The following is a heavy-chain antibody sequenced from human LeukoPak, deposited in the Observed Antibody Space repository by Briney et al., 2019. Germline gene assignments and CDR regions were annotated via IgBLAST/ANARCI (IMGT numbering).Heavy chain of an antibody. CDR1: GFTFGDYA. CDR2: IRSKAYGGTT. Sequence: GGSLRLSCTASGFTFGDYAMSWFRQAPGKGLEGVGFIRSKAYGGTTEYAASVKGRFTISRDDSKSIAYLQMNSLKTEDTAVYYCTTGYDSSAFDIWGQGTMVTVSS. V-gene: IGHV3-49*03. D-gene: IGHD3-22*01. CDR3: TTGYDSSAFDI. J-gene: IGHJ3*02.